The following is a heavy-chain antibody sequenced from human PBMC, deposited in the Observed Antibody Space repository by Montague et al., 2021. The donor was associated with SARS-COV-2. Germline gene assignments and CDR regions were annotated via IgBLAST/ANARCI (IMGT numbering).Heavy chain of an antibody. J-gene: IGHJ4*02. V-gene: IGHV3-23*03. Sequence: SLRLSCAASGFTFSIFAMSWARQAPGKGLEWISVLYKDDRTTDYAGSVKGRFTISRNDSKNTLYLQMDSLRVEDTAVYYCAKRNGYNPRHWSFDYWGRGTLVTVSS. CDR3: AKRNGYNPRHWSFDY. D-gene: IGHD5-24*01. CDR1: GFTFSIFA. CDR2: LYKDDRTT.